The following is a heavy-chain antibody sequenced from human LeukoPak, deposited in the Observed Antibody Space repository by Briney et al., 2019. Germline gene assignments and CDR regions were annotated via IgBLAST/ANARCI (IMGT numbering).Heavy chain of an antibody. Sequence: SGGSLRLSCAASGFTFSSYAMSWVRQAPGKGLEWVSAISGSGGSTYYADSVKGRFTISRDNSKNTLYLQMSSLRVEDTAIYYCAKDSVRSGGWFYFDNWGQGTLVSVSS. CDR1: GFTFSSYA. D-gene: IGHD6-19*01. V-gene: IGHV3-23*01. CDR2: ISGSGGST. J-gene: IGHJ4*02. CDR3: AKDSVRSGGWFYFDN.